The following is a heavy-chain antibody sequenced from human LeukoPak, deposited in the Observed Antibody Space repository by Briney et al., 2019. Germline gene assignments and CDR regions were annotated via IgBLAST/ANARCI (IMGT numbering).Heavy chain of an antibody. Sequence: SQTLSLTCTVSGDSVSSSVYSWSWIRQHPGKGLEWIGNIYYSGSTYFNPTLRSRLTISVDTSKNQFSLKLSSVTAADMAVYYCARGGIAARLMYGFQNWFDPWGQGTLVTVSS. CDR1: GDSVSSSVYS. V-gene: IGHV4-31*03. D-gene: IGHD6-6*01. CDR3: ARGGIAARLMYGFQNWFDP. CDR2: IYYSGST. J-gene: IGHJ5*02.